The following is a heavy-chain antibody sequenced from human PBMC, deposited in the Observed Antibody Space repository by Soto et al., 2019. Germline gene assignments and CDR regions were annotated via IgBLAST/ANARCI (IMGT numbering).Heavy chain of an antibody. J-gene: IGHJ4*02. D-gene: IGHD6-13*01. V-gene: IGHV3-21*01. CDR3: ARGRGRQLLPSFDY. Sequence: EVRLVESGGGLVKPGGSLRLSCAASGFTFSVYSMNWVRQAPGKGLEWVSSISSSSSSIYYADSVRGRFTISRDNAKNSLYLQVNSLRAEDTAVYYCARGRGRQLLPSFDYWGQGTLVTVSS. CDR2: ISSSSSSI. CDR1: GFTFSVYS.